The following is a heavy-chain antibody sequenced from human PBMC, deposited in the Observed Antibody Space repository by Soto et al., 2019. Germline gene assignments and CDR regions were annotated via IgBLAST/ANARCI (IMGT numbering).Heavy chain of an antibody. J-gene: IGHJ5*02. CDR1: GGSISSGGYY. Sequence: SETLSLTCTVSGGSISSGGYYWSWIRQHPGKGLEWIGYIYYSGSTYYNPSLKSRVTISVDTSKNQFSLKLSSVTAADTAVYYCASGMRIAAQGWFDPWGQGTLVPVSS. CDR3: ASGMRIAAQGWFDP. CDR2: IYYSGST. V-gene: IGHV4-31*03. D-gene: IGHD6-6*01.